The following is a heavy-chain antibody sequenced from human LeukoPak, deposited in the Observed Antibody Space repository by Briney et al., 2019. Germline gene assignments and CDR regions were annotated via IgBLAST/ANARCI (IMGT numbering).Heavy chain of an antibody. J-gene: IGHJ5*02. CDR1: GGSINNYY. CDR3: ARDSGSSPRFDP. D-gene: IGHD6-6*01. V-gene: IGHV4-59*01. Sequence: SETLSLTCTVSGGSINNYYWSWIRQPPGKGLEWIGYIHYSGSNNYNPSLKSRVTVSVDTSRNQFSLKLTSVTAADTAVYYCARDSGSSPRFDPWGQGTLVTVSS. CDR2: IHYSGSN.